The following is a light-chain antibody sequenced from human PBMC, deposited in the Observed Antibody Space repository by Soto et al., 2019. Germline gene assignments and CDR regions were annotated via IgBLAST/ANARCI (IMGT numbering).Light chain of an antibody. CDR2: DTS. J-gene: IGKJ2*01. Sequence: EIVLTQSPGTLSLSPGERATLSCRASQSVSSTYLAWYQHKPGQAPRLLIYDTSSRAAGIPDRVSGSGSATDFPLTISRLEPEEFAVYYCKQYGRTPDTFGQGTKLNIK. CDR1: QSVSSTY. CDR3: KQYGRTPDT. V-gene: IGKV3-20*01.